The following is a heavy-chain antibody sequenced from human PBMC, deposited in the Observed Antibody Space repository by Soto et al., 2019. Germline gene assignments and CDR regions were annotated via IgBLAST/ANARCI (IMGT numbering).Heavy chain of an antibody. CDR1: GFTVSNAC. Sequence: PXECLRLSCAASGFTVSNACVSWVRQAPGKGLEWVGRIKSKTDGWTTDYAAPVKGRFTISRDDSKNTLYLQMNSLKTEDTAVYYCTTAWNGDYYYYGMDVWGQGTTVTVSS. CDR2: IKSKTDGWTT. D-gene: IGHD1-1*01. CDR3: TTAWNGDYYYYGMDV. J-gene: IGHJ6*02. V-gene: IGHV3-15*01.